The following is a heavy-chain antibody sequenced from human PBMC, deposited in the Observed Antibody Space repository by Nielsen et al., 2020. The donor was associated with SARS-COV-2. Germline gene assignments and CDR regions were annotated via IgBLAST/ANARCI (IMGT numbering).Heavy chain of an antibody. J-gene: IGHJ4*02. CDR2: INWNGGST. D-gene: IGHD1-26*01. CDR1: GFTFDDYG. CDR3: ARDPIGGARPYYFDY. V-gene: IGHV3-20*01. Sequence: GESLKISCAASGFTFDDYGMSWVRQAPGKGLERVSGINWNGGSTGYADSVKGRFTISRDNAKNSLYLQMNSLRAEDTALYHCARDPIGGARPYYFDYWGQGTLVTVSS.